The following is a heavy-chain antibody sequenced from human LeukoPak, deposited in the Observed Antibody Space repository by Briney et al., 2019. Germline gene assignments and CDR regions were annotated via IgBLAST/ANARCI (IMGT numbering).Heavy chain of an antibody. CDR2: TSGSGVNS. V-gene: IGHV3-23*01. J-gene: IGHJ4*02. CDR3: AKEYSGYDFDC. CDR1: GFTLRSYD. Sequence: GGSLRLSCAASGFTLRSYDMSWVRQAPGKGLEWVAATSGSGVNSYYADSVRGRFTISRDNSQNTLYLQMDSLRAEDTALYCCAKEYSGYDFDCWGQGTLVTVSS. D-gene: IGHD5-12*01.